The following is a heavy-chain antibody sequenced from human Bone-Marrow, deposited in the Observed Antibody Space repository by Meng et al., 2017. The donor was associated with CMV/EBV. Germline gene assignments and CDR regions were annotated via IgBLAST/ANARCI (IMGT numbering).Heavy chain of an antibody. J-gene: IGHJ5*02. CDR2: IYYSGST. V-gene: IGHV4-61*01. CDR3: ARCSPFALGTGDWFDP. CDR1: GGSVSSGSYY. Sequence: GSLRLSCTVSGGSVSSGSYYWSWIRQPPGKGLEWIGYIYYSGSTNYNPSLKSRVTISVDTSKNQFSLKLSSVTAADTAVYYCARCSPFALGTGDWFDPWGQGTLVTVSS. D-gene: IGHD7-27*01.